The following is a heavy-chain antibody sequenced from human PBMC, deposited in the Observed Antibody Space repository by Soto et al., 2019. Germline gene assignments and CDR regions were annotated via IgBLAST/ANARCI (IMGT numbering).Heavy chain of an antibody. J-gene: IGHJ4*02. CDR2: ISYGGSDK. D-gene: IGHD1-1*01. CDR1: GFAFSGYA. V-gene: IGHV3-30*04. CDR3: VRAVYNWNDAANFDY. Sequence: QVRLVESGGGVVQPGRSLRLSCVASGFAFSGYALHWVRQAPGKGLEWVAVISYGGSDKSYADSVKGRFTISRDNSKNTLYLQMNSLRDDDTAIYCCVRAVYNWNDAANFDYWGQGTLVTVSS.